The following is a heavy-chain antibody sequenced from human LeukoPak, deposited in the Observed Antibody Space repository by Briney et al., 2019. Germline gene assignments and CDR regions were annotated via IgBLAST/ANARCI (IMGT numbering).Heavy chain of an antibody. Sequence: ASVKVSCKASGYTFTGYYMHWVRQAPGQGLEWMGWINPNSGGTNYAQKFQGRVTMTRDTSISTAYMELSRLRSDDTAVYYCARAPDYYGNYYFDYWGQGTLVTVSS. CDR2: INPNSGGT. D-gene: IGHD3-10*01. V-gene: IGHV1-2*02. CDR1: GYTFTGYY. CDR3: ARAPDYYGNYYFDY. J-gene: IGHJ4*02.